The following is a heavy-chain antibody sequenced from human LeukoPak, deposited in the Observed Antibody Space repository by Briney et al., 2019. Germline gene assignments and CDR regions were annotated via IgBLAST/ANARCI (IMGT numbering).Heavy chain of an antibody. CDR3: ARDPNYGSTWYVNWFDP. J-gene: IGHJ5*02. CDR1: GFTFSSYA. D-gene: IGHD6-13*01. CDR2: ISSSGGNT. Sequence: GGSLRLSCAASGFTFSSYAMSWVRQAPGKGLEWISTISSSGGNTYYTNSVKGRFTISRDNSKNTLYLQMNSLKAEDTAVYSCARDPNYGSTWYVNWFDPWGQGTLVTVPS. V-gene: IGHV3-23*01.